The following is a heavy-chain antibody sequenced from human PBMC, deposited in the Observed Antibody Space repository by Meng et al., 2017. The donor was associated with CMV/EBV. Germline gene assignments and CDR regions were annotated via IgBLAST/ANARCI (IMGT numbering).Heavy chain of an antibody. CDR2: ISSSSSYI. CDR3: ARAPLRNYYDSSAPIDY. CDR1: GFTFSSYS. J-gene: IGHJ4*02. D-gene: IGHD3-22*01. Sequence: GESLKISCAASGFTFSSYSMNWVRQAPGKGLEWVSSISSSSSYIYYADSVKGRFTISRDNAKNSLYLQMNSLRAEDTAVYYCARAPLRNYYDSSAPIDYWGQGTLVTVS. V-gene: IGHV3-21*01.